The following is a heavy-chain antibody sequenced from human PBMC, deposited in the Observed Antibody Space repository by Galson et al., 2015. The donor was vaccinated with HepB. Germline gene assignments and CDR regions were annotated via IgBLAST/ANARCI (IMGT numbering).Heavy chain of an antibody. CDR3: ARVAWGPAANCYVDY. J-gene: IGHJ4*02. V-gene: IGHV3-11*01. CDR2: ISSSSSTK. D-gene: IGHD2-2*01. Sequence: SLRLSCAASGFTFSDYYMSWIRQAPGKGLEWVSYISSSSSTKYYADSVTGRFTISRDNAMDSLYLQMNSLRAEDTAVYYCARVAWGPAANCYVDYWGQGTLVTVSS. CDR1: GFTFSDYY.